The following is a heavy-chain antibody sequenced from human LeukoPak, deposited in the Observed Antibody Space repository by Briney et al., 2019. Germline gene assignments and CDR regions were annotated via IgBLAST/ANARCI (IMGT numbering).Heavy chain of an antibody. Sequence: SETLSLTCTVSGGSISSSSYYWGWLRQPPGKGLEWIGSIYYSGSTYYNPSLKSRVTVSVDTSQNQFSLKLSSVTAADTAVYYCARRGSGDHDYWGQGTLVTVSS. CDR3: ARRGSGDHDY. J-gene: IGHJ4*02. V-gene: IGHV4-39*01. CDR2: IYYSGST. D-gene: IGHD4-17*01. CDR1: GGSISSSSYY.